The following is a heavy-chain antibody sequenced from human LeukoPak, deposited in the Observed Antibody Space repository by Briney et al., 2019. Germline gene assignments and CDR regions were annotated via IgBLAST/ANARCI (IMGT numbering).Heavy chain of an antibody. Sequence: ASVKVSCKASGYTFTSYAMHWVRQAPGQRLEWMGWINAGNGNTKYSQKFQGRVTITRDTSASTAYMELSSLRSEDTAVYYCARVDQVRGVISLSFDYWGQGTLVTVSS. D-gene: IGHD3-10*01. CDR1: GYTFTSYA. CDR3: ARVDQVRGVISLSFDY. J-gene: IGHJ4*02. CDR2: INAGNGNT. V-gene: IGHV1-3*01.